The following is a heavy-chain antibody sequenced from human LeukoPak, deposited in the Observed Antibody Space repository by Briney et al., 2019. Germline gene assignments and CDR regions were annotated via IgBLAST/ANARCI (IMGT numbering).Heavy chain of an antibody. CDR3: ARDANDFWSGQTNWFDP. CDR2: ISAYNGNT. J-gene: IGHJ5*02. CDR1: GYTFTSYG. V-gene: IGHV1-18*01. D-gene: IGHD3-3*01. Sequence: ASVKVSCKASGYTFTSYGISWVRQAPGQGLEWMGWISAYNGNTNYAQKLQGRVTMTTDTSTSTAYMELRSLRSDDTAVYYCARDANDFWSGQTNWFDPWGQGTLVTVSS.